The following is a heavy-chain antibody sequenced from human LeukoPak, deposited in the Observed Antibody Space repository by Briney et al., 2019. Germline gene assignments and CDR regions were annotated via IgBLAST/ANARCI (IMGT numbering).Heavy chain of an antibody. V-gene: IGHV5-51*01. D-gene: IGHD6-6*01. CDR2: ISPGDSNA. CDR1: GYSFTTYW. J-gene: IGHJ4*02. CDR3: ARQYSRSSFPDY. Sequence: GESLKISCKGSGYSFTTYWIGWVRQMPGKGLEWMGIISPGDSNARYSPSFQGQVTISVDKSISTAYLQWSSLKASDTAMYYCARQYSRSSFPDYWGQGTLVTVSS.